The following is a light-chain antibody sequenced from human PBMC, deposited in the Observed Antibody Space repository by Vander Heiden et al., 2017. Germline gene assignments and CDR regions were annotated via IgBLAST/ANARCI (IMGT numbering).Light chain of an antibody. Sequence: EIVLTQSPGTLPLSPGERATLSCRASQSIASSYLAWYQQKPGQAPRLLIYGTSNRATGIPDRFSGSGSGTDFTLTIRRLEPEDFAMYYCQQYVRSPRTFGQGTKVEFK. CDR2: GTS. CDR1: QSIASSY. CDR3: QQYVRSPRT. V-gene: IGKV3-20*01. J-gene: IGKJ1*01.